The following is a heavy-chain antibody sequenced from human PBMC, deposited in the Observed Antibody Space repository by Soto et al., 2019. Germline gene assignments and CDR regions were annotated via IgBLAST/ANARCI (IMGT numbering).Heavy chain of an antibody. D-gene: IGHD2-2*02. Sequence: PGGSLRLSCAASGFTFSSYSMTWVRQAPGKGLEWVSSISSSSRYIYYADSVKGRFTISRDNAKNSLYVQMNSLRVEDTAVYYCARDLPAAIEYYYYGMDVWGQGTTVTVSS. CDR3: ARDLPAAIEYYYYGMDV. CDR1: GFTFSSYS. CDR2: ISSSSRYI. V-gene: IGHV3-21*06. J-gene: IGHJ6*02.